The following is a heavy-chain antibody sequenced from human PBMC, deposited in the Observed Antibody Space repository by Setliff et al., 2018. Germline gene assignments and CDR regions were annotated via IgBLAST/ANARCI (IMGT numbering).Heavy chain of an antibody. CDR2: IFPSGST. V-gene: IGHV4-61*02. CDR1: GGSIGRGSRY. CDR3: ASLRAPPGDYGDYVDS. Sequence: SETLSLTCTVSGGSIGRGSRYWSWIRQPAGKGLEWIGRIFPSGSTNYNPSLKSRVTISVDTSKNQFSLKLSSVTAADTAVYYCASLRAPPGDYGDYVDSWGQGAQVTVSS. D-gene: IGHD4-17*01. J-gene: IGHJ4*02.